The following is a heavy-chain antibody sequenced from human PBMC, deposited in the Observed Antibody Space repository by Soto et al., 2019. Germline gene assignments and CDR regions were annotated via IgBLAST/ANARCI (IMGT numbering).Heavy chain of an antibody. V-gene: IGHV3-21*01. CDR3: AREGSSSPDRFDP. J-gene: IGHJ5*02. CDR1: GFTFSSYS. Sequence: EVQLVESGVGLVKPGGSLRLSCAASGFTFSSYSMNWVRQAPGNGLEWVSSISSSSSYIYYADSVKGRFTISRDNGKNSLYLQMNSLRAEDTAVYYCAREGSSSPDRFDPWEQGTLVTVCS. D-gene: IGHD6-13*01. CDR2: ISSSSSYI.